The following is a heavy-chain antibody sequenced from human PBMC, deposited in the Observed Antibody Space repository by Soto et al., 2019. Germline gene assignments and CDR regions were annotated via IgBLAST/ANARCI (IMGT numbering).Heavy chain of an antibody. CDR3: ARQYGSGSYRLYYYGMDV. J-gene: IGHJ6*02. CDR1: GYSFTSYW. CDR2: IDPSDSYT. V-gene: IGHV5-10-1*01. D-gene: IGHD3-10*01. Sequence: GESLKISFKGSGYSFTSYWISWVRQMPGKGLEWMGRIDPSDSYTNYSPSFQGHVTISADKSISTAYLQWSSLKASDTAMYYCARQYGSGSYRLYYYGMDVWGQGTTVTVSS.